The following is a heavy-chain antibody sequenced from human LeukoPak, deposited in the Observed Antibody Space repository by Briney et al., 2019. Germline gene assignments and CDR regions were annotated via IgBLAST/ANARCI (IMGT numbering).Heavy chain of an antibody. CDR2: FAPEDGET. CDR1: GHTLTELS. CDR3: ATWIQLTDAFHI. V-gene: IGHV1-24*01. Sequence: ASVKLSCKVSGHTLTELSLHRVRQTPGKGLEWMGGFAPEDGETISAQKFQGRVTMTEDTYTDTAYMELSSLRSADTAVYYCATWIQLTDAFHIWGQGTIVRVSS. J-gene: IGHJ3*02. D-gene: IGHD5-18*01.